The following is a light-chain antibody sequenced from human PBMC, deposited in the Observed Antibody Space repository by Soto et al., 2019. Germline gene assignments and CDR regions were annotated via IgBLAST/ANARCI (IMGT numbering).Light chain of an antibody. V-gene: IGKV3-20*01. J-gene: IGKJ1*01. Sequence: EIVLTQSPGTLSLSPGERATLSCRASQSVTNNFLAWYQQIPGQAPRLLIYGASSRATGIPARFSGSGSGTDFTLTISRLEPEDFALYHCQQYGSSPWTFGQGTKVEIK. CDR2: GAS. CDR3: QQYGSSPWT. CDR1: QSVTNNF.